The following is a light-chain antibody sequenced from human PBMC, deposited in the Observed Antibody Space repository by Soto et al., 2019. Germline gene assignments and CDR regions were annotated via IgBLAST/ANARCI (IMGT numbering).Light chain of an antibody. CDR3: TSYTSSSTLV. CDR2: DVS. Sequence: QSARTQPASVSGSPGHSITISCTGTSSDVGTYNYVSWYQQHAGKVPKLMIYDVSNRPSGVSDRFSGSKSGNTASLTISGLQAEDEADYYCTSYTSSSTLVVGGETKVTVL. V-gene: IGLV2-14*01. CDR1: SSDVGTYNY. J-gene: IGLJ2*01.